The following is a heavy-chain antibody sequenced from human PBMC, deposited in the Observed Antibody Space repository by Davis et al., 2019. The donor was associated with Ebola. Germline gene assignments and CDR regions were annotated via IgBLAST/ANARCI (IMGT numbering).Heavy chain of an antibody. J-gene: IGHJ6*02. V-gene: IGHV4-39*01. D-gene: IGHD3-16*02. Sequence: SETLSLTCTVSGGSISVRSYYWAWVRQHPGKGLDWIAYISHTGNTNSNSALKSRLTMSVDTSKNQFSLKLSSVTAADTAVYYCARQGYPRNYYYYGMDVWGQGTTVTVSS. CDR3: ARQGYPRNYYYYGMDV. CDR2: ISHTGNT. CDR1: GGSISVRSYY.